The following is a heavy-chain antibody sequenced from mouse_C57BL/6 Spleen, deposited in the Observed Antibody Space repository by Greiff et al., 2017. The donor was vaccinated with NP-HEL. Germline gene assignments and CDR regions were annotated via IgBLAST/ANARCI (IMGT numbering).Heavy chain of an antibody. Sequence: EVQGVESGEGLVKPGGSLKLSCAASGFTFSSYAMSWVRQTPEKRLEWVAYISSGGDYIYYADTVKGRFTISRDNARNTLYLQMSSLKSEDTAMYYCTREWLLRDYYAMDYWGQGTSVTVSS. D-gene: IGHD2-3*01. J-gene: IGHJ4*01. CDR2: ISSGGDYI. V-gene: IGHV5-9-1*02. CDR3: TREWLLRDYYAMDY. CDR1: GFTFSSYA.